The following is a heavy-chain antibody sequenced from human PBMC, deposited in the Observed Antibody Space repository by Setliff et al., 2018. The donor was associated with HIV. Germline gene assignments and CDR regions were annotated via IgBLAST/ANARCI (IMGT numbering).Heavy chain of an antibody. V-gene: IGHV1-2*02. J-gene: IGHJ4*02. CDR1: GYTFGNYY. CDR2: INPNSGGT. CDR3: AVMGFCSGNSCYRTEGFDY. D-gene: IGHD2-15*01. Sequence: ASVKVSCKASGYTFGNYYMHWVRQAPGQGLEWMGWINPNSGGTNYAQKFQGSVTMTRDTSISTAYMELTTLSSGDTAVYYCAVMGFCSGNSCYRTEGFDYWGQGTLVTVSS.